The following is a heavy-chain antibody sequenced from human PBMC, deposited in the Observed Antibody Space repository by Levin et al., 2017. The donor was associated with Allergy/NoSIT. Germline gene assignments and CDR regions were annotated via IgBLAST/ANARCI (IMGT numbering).Heavy chain of an antibody. D-gene: IGHD3-10*01. J-gene: IGHJ4*02. CDR1: GFTFSSYA. CDR3: ARDLALWFGELFGVFDY. CDR2: ISYDGSNK. V-gene: IGHV3-30*04. Sequence: GGSLRLSCAASGFTFSSYAMHWVRQAPGKGLEWVAVISYDGSNKYYADSVKGRFTISRDNSKNTLYLQMNSLRAEDTAVYYCARDLALWFGELFGVFDYWGQGTLVTVSS.